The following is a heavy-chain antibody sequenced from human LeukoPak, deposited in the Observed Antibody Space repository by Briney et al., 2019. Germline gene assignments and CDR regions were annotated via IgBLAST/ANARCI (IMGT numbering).Heavy chain of an antibody. CDR2: ISGSGGST. D-gene: IGHD1-26*01. CDR1: GFTFSSYA. J-gene: IGHJ4*02. V-gene: IGHV3-23*01. CDR3: AKDDFSSGELRSYFDY. Sequence: GGSLRLSCAASGFTFSSYAMSWVRQAPGKGLEWVSAISGSGGSTYYADSVKGRFTISRDNSKNTLYPQMNSLRAEDTAVYYCAKDDFSSGELRSYFDYWGQGTLVTVSS.